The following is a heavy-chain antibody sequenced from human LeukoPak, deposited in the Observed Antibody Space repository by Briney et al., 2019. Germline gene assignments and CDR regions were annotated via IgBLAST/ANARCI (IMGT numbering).Heavy chain of an antibody. Sequence: GGSLRLSCAASGFTFSSYDMHWVRQPTGKGLEWVSAIGTAGDTYYSHSVKGRFTISRDNSKNTLYLQMNSLRAEDTAVYYCARANSLDFDYWGQGTLVTVSS. J-gene: IGHJ4*02. CDR1: GFTFSSYD. D-gene: IGHD3-16*01. CDR2: IGTAGDT. CDR3: ARANSLDFDY. V-gene: IGHV3-13*01.